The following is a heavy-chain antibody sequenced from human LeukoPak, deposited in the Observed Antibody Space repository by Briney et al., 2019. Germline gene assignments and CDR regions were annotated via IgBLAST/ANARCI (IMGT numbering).Heavy chain of an antibody. J-gene: IGHJ4*02. V-gene: IGHV4-34*01. CDR3: ARAGGSGLIDY. D-gene: IGHD6-19*01. CDR2: IYYSGST. CDR1: GGSFSGYY. Sequence: SETLSLTCAVYGGSFSGYYWSWIRQPPGKGLEWIGSIYYSGSTYYNPSLKSRVTISINTSKNQFSLKLSSVTAADTAVYYCARAGGSGLIDYWGQGTLVTVSS.